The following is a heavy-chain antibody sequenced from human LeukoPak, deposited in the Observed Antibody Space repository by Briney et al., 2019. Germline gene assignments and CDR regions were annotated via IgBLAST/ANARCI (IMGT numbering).Heavy chain of an antibody. J-gene: IGHJ4*02. CDR1: GGTFSSYA. V-gene: IGHV1-69*13. Sequence: GASVKVSCKASGGTFSSYAISWVRQAPGQGLEWMGGIIPIFGTANYAQKFQGRVTITADESTSTAYMELSSLRSEDTAVYYCARDPQLLGGYYFDYWGQGTLVTVSS. CDR2: IIPIFGTA. D-gene: IGHD2-2*01. CDR3: ARDPQLLGGYYFDY.